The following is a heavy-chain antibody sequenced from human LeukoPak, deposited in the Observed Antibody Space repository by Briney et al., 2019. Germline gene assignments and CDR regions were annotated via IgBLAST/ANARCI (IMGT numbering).Heavy chain of an antibody. CDR3: ATVDIVATIPSSFDY. V-gene: IGHV1-24*01. CDR1: GYALTELS. D-gene: IGHD5-12*01. J-gene: IGHJ4*02. CDR2: FDPEDGET. Sequence: ASVKVSCKVSGYALTELSMHWVRQAPGKGLEWMGGFDPEDGETIYAQKFQGRVTMTEDTSTDTAYMELSSLRSEDTAVYYCATVDIVATIPSSFDYWGQETLVTVSS.